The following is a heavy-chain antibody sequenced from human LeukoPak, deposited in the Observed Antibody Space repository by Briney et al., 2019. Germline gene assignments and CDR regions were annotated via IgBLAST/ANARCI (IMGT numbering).Heavy chain of an antibody. Sequence: GGSLRLSCAASGFTFSSYTMNWVRQAPGKGLEWVSSISGSSSFMYYADSLKGRVTISRDNAKNSLYLQMNSLRDEDTAVYYCPPSMVTRYYFDYWGQGTLVTVSS. D-gene: IGHD5-18*01. CDR3: PPSMVTRYYFDY. CDR2: ISGSSSFM. CDR1: GFTFSSYT. V-gene: IGHV3-21*01. J-gene: IGHJ4*02.